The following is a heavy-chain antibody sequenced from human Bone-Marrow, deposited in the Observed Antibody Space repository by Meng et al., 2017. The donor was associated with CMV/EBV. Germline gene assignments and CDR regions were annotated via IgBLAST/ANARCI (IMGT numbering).Heavy chain of an antibody. Sequence: SETLSLTCGVSGGSVSSSNWWSWVRQPPGKGLEWIGEIYYSGSTNYNPSLKSRVTISVDTSKNQFSLKLSSVTAADTAVYYCARERSYWRGVFDYWGQGTLVTVSS. CDR2: IYYSGST. D-gene: IGHD1-26*01. V-gene: IGHV4-4*02. J-gene: IGHJ4*02. CDR3: ARERSYWRGVFDY. CDR1: GGSVSSSNW.